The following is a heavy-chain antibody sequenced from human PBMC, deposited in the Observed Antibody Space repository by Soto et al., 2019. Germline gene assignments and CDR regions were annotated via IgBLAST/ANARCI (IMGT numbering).Heavy chain of an antibody. Sequence: PVGSLRLSCAASGFTFSSYGMHWVRQAPGKGLEWVAVIWYDGSNKYYADSVKGRFTISRDNSKNALYLQMNSLRAEDTAVYYCARIYSSSAGGPPIWGQGTMVTVS. J-gene: IGHJ3*02. V-gene: IGHV3-33*01. CDR3: ARIYSSSAGGPPI. CDR2: IWYDGSNK. D-gene: IGHD6-6*01. CDR1: GFTFSSYG.